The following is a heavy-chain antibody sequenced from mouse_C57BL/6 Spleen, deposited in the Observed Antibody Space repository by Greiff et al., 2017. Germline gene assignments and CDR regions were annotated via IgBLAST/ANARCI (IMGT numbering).Heavy chain of an antibody. J-gene: IGHJ4*01. D-gene: IGHD2-5*01. Sequence: QVQLQQSGPELVKPGASVTLSCKASGYTFTSYDINWVKQRPGQGLVWIGGFYPRDGSTKYNEKFKGKATLTVDTSSSTAYMELHSLTSEDTAVYFCASSAYYSNYYAMDYWGQGTSVTVSS. CDR2: FYPRDGST. V-gene: IGHV1-85*01. CDR3: ASSAYYSNYYAMDY. CDR1: GYTFTSYD.